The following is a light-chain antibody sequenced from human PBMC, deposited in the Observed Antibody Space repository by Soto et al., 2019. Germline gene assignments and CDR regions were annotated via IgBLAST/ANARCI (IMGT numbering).Light chain of an antibody. Sequence: QSVLTQPPSASGTPGQRVTISCSGSSSNIGSNTVNWYQQLPGTAPKLLIYSNNHRPSGVPDRFSGSKSGTSASRAISGLQSEDEADYYCAAWDDSLNGPYVVFGGGTKLTVL. V-gene: IGLV1-44*01. CDR2: SNN. CDR1: SSNIGSNT. CDR3: AAWDDSLNGPYVV. J-gene: IGLJ2*01.